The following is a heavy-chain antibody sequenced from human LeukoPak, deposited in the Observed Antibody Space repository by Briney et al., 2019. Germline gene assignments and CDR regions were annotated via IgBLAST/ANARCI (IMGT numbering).Heavy chain of an antibody. CDR2: INPSGGSP. CDR1: GYSFTTYN. CDR3: ARDNTNWSFDY. J-gene: IGHJ4*02. D-gene: IGHD7-27*01. Sequence: GASVKVSCKASGYSFTTYNMHWVRQAPGQGPEWIGIINPSGGSPTYAQKFQGGVSVTTDTSTGTVYLELSSLRSEDTAIYYCARDNTNWSFDYWGREPWSPSPQ. V-gene: IGHV1-46*01.